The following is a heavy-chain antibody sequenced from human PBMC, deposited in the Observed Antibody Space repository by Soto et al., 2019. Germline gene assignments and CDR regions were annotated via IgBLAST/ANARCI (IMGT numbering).Heavy chain of an antibody. J-gene: IGHJ6*02. D-gene: IGHD6-13*01. CDR2: IYSGGST. CDR3: ARDEIAAAGTYYYGMDV. Sequence: EVQLVESGGGLVQPGGSLRLSCAASGFTVSSNYMSWVRQAPGKGLEWVSVIYSGGSTYYADSVKGRFTISRDNSKNTXYLQMNSMGAEDTAVYYCARDEIAAAGTYYYGMDVWGQGTTVTVSS. CDR1: GFTVSSNY. V-gene: IGHV3-66*01.